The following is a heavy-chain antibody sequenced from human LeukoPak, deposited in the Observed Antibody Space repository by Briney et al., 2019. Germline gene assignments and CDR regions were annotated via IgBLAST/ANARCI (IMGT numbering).Heavy chain of an antibody. CDR1: GYTFTSYG. CDR3: ARDSPRITMVRGVIDY. J-gene: IGHJ4*02. D-gene: IGHD3-10*01. V-gene: IGHV1-18*01. CDR2: ISAYNGNT. Sequence: ASVKVSCKASGYTFTSYGISWVRQAPGQGREWMGWISAYNGNTNYAQKLQGRVTMTTDTSTSTAYMELRSLRSDDTAVYYCARDSPRITMVRGVIDYWGQGTLVTVSS.